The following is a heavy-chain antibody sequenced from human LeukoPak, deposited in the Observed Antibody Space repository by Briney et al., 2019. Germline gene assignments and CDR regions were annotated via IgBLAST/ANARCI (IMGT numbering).Heavy chain of an antibody. V-gene: IGHV4-30-4*08. CDR1: GGSISSGDYY. CDR3: ARPGITIFVVEKPAVFDI. J-gene: IGHJ3*02. Sequence: SETLSLTCTVSGGSISSGDYYWSWIRQPPGKGLEWIGYIYYSGSTYYNPSLKSRVTISVDTSKNQFSLKLSSVTAADTAVYYCARPGITIFVVEKPAVFDIWGQGTMVTVSS. CDR2: IYYSGST. D-gene: IGHD3-3*01.